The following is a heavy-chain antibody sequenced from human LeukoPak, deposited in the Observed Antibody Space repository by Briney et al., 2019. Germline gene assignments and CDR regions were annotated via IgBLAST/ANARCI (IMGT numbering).Heavy chain of an antibody. CDR1: GGSISSGDYY. CDR3: ARDQAVAGTWNWYFDL. CDR2: IYYSGST. J-gene: IGHJ2*01. V-gene: IGHV4-30-4*08. D-gene: IGHD6-19*01. Sequence: PSETLSLTCTVSGGSISSGDYYWSWIRQPPGKGLEWIGYIYYSGSTYYNPSLKSRVTISVDTSKNRFSLKLSSVTAADTAVYYCARDQAVAGTWNWYFDLWGRGTLVTVSS.